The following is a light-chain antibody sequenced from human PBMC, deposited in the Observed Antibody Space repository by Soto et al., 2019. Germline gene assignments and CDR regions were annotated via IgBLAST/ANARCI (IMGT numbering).Light chain of an antibody. J-gene: IGKJ1*01. CDR3: QHYNNWPPWT. CDR1: QSVSTN. Sequence: EVVMTQSPATLSVSPGERATLSCRASQSVSTNVAWYKQKPGQAPRLLIYRASTRATGVPARFSGSGSGTDFTLTISSLQSEDFPVYYCQHYNNWPPWTFGQGTKVEIK. CDR2: RAS. V-gene: IGKV3-15*01.